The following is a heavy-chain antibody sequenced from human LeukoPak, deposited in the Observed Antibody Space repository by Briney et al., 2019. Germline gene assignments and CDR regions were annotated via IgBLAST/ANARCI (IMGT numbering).Heavy chain of an antibody. CDR2: IYYSGST. J-gene: IGHJ5*02. CDR3: AGLGASGNGYLSWFDP. V-gene: IGHV4-59*01. D-gene: IGHD3-22*01. Sequence: SETLSLTCTVSGGSISSYYGSWIRQPPGKGLEWIGYIYYSGSTNYNPSLKSRVTISVDTSKNQFSLKLSSVTAADTAVYYCAGLGASGNGYLSWFDPWGQGTLVTVSS. CDR1: GGSISSYY.